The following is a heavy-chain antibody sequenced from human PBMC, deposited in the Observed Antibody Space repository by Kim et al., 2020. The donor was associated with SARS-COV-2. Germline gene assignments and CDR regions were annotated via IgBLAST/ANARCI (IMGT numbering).Heavy chain of an antibody. CDR3: ARDPGDYSNDY. J-gene: IGHJ4*02. CDR2: ISYDGSNK. CDR1: GFPFSSYA. Sequence: GGSLRLSCAASGFPFSSYAMHWVRQAPGKGLEWVAVISYDGSNKYYADSVKGRFTISRDNSKNTLYLQMNSLRAEDTAVYYCARDPGDYSNDYWGQGTLVTVSS. V-gene: IGHV3-30-3*01. D-gene: IGHD2-15*01.